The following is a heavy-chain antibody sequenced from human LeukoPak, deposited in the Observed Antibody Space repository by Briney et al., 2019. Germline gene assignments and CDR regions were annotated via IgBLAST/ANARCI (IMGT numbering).Heavy chain of an antibody. V-gene: IGHV3-23*01. CDR1: GFTFNLYA. D-gene: IGHD2-21*01. CDR3: AKDRGPYVAIDNNWFDP. Sequence: GGSLRLSCAASGFTFNLYAMSWVRQAPGRGLEWVSSISGYGDDTYYADSEKGRFTLSRDYSKGTLYLQMFSLRAEATAVYYCAKDRGPYVAIDNNWFDPWGQGALVTGSS. J-gene: IGHJ5*02. CDR2: ISGYGDDT.